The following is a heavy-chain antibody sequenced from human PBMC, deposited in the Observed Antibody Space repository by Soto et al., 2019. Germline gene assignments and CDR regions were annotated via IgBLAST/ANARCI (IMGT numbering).Heavy chain of an antibody. CDR1: GFTFSSYG. Sequence: PGGALRVSCAASGFTFSSYGMHWVRQAPGKGLEWVAVIWYDGSNKYYADSVKGRFTISRDNSKNTLYLQMNSLRAEDTAVYYCARLGPLYCSGGSCYSGSFDYWGQGTLVTVSS. CDR3: ARLGPLYCSGGSCYSGSFDY. J-gene: IGHJ4*02. V-gene: IGHV3-33*01. CDR2: IWYDGSNK. D-gene: IGHD2-15*01.